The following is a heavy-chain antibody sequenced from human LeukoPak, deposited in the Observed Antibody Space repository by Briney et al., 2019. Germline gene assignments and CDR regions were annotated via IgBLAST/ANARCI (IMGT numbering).Heavy chain of an antibody. Sequence: PWASVKVSCKASGVTFSSYAISWVRQAPGQGLEWMGRIIPILGIANYAQKFQGRVTITADKSTSTAYMELSSLRSEDTAVYYCARDIGRDGYNGSFDYWGQGTLVTVSS. CDR3: ARDIGRDGYNGSFDY. V-gene: IGHV1-69*04. D-gene: IGHD5-24*01. CDR1: GVTFSSYA. J-gene: IGHJ4*02. CDR2: IIPILGIA.